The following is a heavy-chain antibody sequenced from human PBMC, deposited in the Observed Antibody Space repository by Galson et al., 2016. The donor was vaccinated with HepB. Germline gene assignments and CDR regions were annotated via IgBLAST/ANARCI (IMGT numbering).Heavy chain of an antibody. D-gene: IGHD2-2*01. J-gene: IGHJ4*02. Sequence: SLRLSCAASGFLFSGSAMHWVRQAPGKGLEWVGRIRNKANNYTTTHRESVKGRFAISRDDSKNMAYLQMNSLKTEDTGVHFCTTDALDHWGQGTLVTVSS. CDR1: GFLFSGSA. CDR3: TTDALDH. V-gene: IGHV3-73*01. CDR2: IRNKANNYTT.